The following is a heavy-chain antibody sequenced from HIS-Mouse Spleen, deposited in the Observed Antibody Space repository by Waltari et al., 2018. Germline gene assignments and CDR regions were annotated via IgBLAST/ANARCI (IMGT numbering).Heavy chain of an antibody. CDR2: IYYSGST. V-gene: IGHV4-39*07. D-gene: IGHD6-13*01. Sequence: LQLQESGQGLVKPSETLSLTCTFSGCPIRSSSSYWCWNRQPPGKGLEWIGSIYYSGSTYYNPSLKSRVTISVDTSKNQFSLKLSSVTAADTAVYYCAREIPYSSSWYDWYFDLWGRGTLVTVSS. CDR3: AREIPYSSSWYDWYFDL. CDR1: GCPIRSSSSY. J-gene: IGHJ2*01.